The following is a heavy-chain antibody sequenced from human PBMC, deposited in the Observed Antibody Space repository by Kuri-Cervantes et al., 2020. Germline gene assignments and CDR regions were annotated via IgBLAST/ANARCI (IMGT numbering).Heavy chain of an antibody. J-gene: IGHJ4*02. V-gene: IGHV3-48*03. CDR1: GFTVTTYG. Sequence: GGSLRLSCEASGFTVTTYGMNWVRQAPGKGLEWLSYISDGGTTIYYADSLKGRFTISRDNAQNSLYLQMSSLRVEDTAIYYCARGQQLFDYWGQGTLVTVSS. D-gene: IGHD5-24*01. CDR2: ISDGGTTI. CDR3: ARGQQLFDY.